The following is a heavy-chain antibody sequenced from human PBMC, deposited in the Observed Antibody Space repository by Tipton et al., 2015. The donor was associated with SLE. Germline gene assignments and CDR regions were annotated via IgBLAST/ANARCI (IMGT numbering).Heavy chain of an antibody. Sequence: SLRFSCAASGFTFRSYAMHWVRQAPGKGLEWVAVISHDARNKYFADSVKGRFTMSRDNLQNTLYLEMNSLRPEDTAVYYCARAGDLRYYYYYFMDVWGKGTTVTVSS. CDR1: GFTFRSYA. CDR3: ARAGDLRYYYYYFMDV. J-gene: IGHJ6*03. D-gene: IGHD4-17*01. V-gene: IGHV3-30*04. CDR2: ISHDARNK.